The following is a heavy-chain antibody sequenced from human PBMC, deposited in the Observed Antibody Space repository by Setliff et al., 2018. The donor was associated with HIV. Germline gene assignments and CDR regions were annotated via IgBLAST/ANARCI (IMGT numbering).Heavy chain of an antibody. J-gene: IGHJ4*02. CDR3: ARDHQTMLWLDY. D-gene: IGHD2-21*01. V-gene: IGHV1-69*10. CDR2: VTPILHTT. CDR1: GDTFSTYV. Sequence: SVKVSCKSSGDTFSTYVFTWVRQAPGQGLEWMGGVTPILHTTNYAQKFQGRVTITADISTRTVYMELSSLTSEDTAIYYCARDHQTMLWLDYWGRGTLVTVSS.